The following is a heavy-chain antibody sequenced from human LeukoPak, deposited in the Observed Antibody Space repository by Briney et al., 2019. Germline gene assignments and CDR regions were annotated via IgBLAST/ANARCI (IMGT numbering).Heavy chain of an antibody. V-gene: IGHV4-39*01. CDR1: GGSISCSSYY. D-gene: IGHD6-6*01. J-gene: IGHJ5*02. Sequence: SETLSLTCTVSGGSISCSSYYWGWIRQPPGKGLEWIGSIYYSGSTYYNPSLKSRVTISVDTSKNQFSLKLSSVTAADTAVYYCAKNTSSSPWFDPWGQGTLVTVSS. CDR3: AKNTSSSPWFDP. CDR2: IYYSGST.